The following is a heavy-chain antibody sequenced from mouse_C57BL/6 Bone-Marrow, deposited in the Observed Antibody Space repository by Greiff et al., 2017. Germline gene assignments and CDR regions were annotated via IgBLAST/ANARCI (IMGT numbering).Heavy chain of an antibody. Sequence: EVMLVESGGGLVKPGGSLKLSCAASGFTFSSYAMSWVRQTPEKRLEWVATISDGGSYTYYPDNVKGRFTISRDNAKNNLYLQMSHLKSEDTAMYYCARYRFYARDYWGQGTSVTVSS. CDR2: ISDGGSYT. J-gene: IGHJ4*01. CDR1: GFTFSSYA. V-gene: IGHV5-4*03. CDR3: ARYRFYARDY.